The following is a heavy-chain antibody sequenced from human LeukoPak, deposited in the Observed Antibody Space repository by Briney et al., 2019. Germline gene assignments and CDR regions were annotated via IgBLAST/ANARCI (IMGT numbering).Heavy chain of an antibody. CDR1: GGSISSYY. D-gene: IGHD1-26*01. CDR2: IYYSGGA. Sequence: KPSETLSLTCTVSGGSISSYYWSWIRQPPGKGLEWIGYIYYSGGANYNASLKSRVTISVDTSKNQLSLKLSSVTAADTAVYYCARGYYYFDYWGQGTLVTVSS. J-gene: IGHJ4*02. V-gene: IGHV4-59*01. CDR3: ARGYYYFDY.